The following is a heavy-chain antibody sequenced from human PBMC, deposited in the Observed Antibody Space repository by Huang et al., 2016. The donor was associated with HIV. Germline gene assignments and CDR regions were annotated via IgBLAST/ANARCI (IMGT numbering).Heavy chain of an antibody. CDR1: GGSFSGYY. V-gene: IGHV4-34*01. J-gene: IGHJ3*02. D-gene: IGHD1-1*01. Sequence: QVQLQQWGAGLLKPSETLSLTCAVYGGSFSGYYWSWIRQSPGKGLEWIGEINHSGSTNDNPYLKSRLTISVDTSKNQFSLKLSYVTAADTAVYYCARERMMSWLDDHDAFDIWGQGTMVTVSS. CDR3: ARERMMSWLDDHDAFDI. CDR2: INHSGST.